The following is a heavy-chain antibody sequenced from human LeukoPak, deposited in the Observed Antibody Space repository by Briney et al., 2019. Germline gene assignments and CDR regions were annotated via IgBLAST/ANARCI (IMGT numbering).Heavy chain of an antibody. Sequence: PSETLSLTCTVSGGSISSSSYYWGWIRQPPGKGLEWIGSIYYSGSTYYNPSLKSRVTISVDTSKNQFSLKLSSVTAADTAVYYCASYGGSYKEAFDYWGQGTLVTVSS. V-gene: IGHV4-39*07. J-gene: IGHJ4*02. CDR1: GGSISSSSYY. CDR3: ASYGGSYKEAFDY. CDR2: IYYSGST. D-gene: IGHD1-26*01.